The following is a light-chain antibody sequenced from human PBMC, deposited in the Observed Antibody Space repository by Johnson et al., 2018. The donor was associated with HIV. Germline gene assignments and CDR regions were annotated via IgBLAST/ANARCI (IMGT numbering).Light chain of an antibody. Sequence: VLTQPPSVSAAPGQMARITCSGEALPKKYAYWYQQKPGQFPVLVIYKDSERPSGIPERFSGSSSGTRVTSTISGGQAEDEADYYCLSADSSGTYVFGPGT. CDR1: ALPKKY. J-gene: IGLJ1*01. V-gene: IGLV3-16*01. CDR2: KDS. CDR3: LSADSSGTYV.